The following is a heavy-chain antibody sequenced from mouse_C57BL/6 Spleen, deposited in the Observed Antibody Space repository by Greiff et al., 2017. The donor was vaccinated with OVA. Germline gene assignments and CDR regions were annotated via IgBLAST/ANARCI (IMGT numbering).Heavy chain of an antibody. Sequence: EVQLVESGGGLVQPKGSLKLSCAASGFSFNTYAMNWVRQAPGKGLEWVARIRSKSNNYATYYADSVKDRFTISRDDSESMLYLQMNNLKTEDTAMYYCVRRGTTVVAHWYFDVWGTGTTVTVSS. CDR3: VRRGTTVVAHWYFDV. CDR2: IRSKSNNYAT. V-gene: IGHV10-1*01. D-gene: IGHD1-1*01. J-gene: IGHJ1*03. CDR1: GFSFNTYA.